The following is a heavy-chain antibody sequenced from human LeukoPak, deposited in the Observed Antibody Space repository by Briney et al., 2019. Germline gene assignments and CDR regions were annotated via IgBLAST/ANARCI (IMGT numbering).Heavy chain of an antibody. Sequence: SQTRSLTCAISGDRVSSNSAAWNWIRQSPSRGLEWLGRTYYRSKWYNDYAVSVKSRITINPDTSKNQFSLQLNSVTPEDTAVYYCARDWGNDFWSGYRTPNWFDPWGQGTLVTVSS. CDR2: TYYRSKWYN. CDR3: ARDWGNDFWSGYRTPNWFDP. J-gene: IGHJ5*02. CDR1: GDRVSSNSAA. D-gene: IGHD3-3*01. V-gene: IGHV6-1*01.